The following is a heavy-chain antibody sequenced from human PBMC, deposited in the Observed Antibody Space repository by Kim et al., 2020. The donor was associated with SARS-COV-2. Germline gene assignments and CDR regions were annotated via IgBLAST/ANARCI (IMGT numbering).Heavy chain of an antibody. Sequence: SETLSLTCTVSGASIGSHGYFWAWIRQPPGRGLEWIGSLSYSGRRYYNPSLERRITTSLDTSKTQFPLRLTSGTAADTAVYHCARLYAFTGSFTAYYFD. D-gene: IGHD3-10*01. CDR2: LSYSGRR. CDR3: ARLYAFTGSFTAYYFD. J-gene: IGHJ4*01. V-gene: IGHV4-39*01. CDR1: GASIGSHGYF.